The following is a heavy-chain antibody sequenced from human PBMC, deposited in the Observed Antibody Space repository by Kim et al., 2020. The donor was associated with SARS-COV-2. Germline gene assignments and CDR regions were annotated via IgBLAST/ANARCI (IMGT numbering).Heavy chain of an antibody. D-gene: IGHD3-9*01. V-gene: IGHV3-49*03. CDR2: IRGTAYGGTT. Sequence: GGSLRLSCTASGFTFGDYAMSWFRQAPGKGLEWLGFIRGTAYGGTTEYAASVKGRFTISRDDSKSIAYLQMNSLKTEDTAVYYCTRDPHYDILTTYSYYFDYWGQGTLVTVSS. J-gene: IGHJ4*02. CDR1: GFTFGDYA. CDR3: TRDPHYDILTTYSYYFDY.